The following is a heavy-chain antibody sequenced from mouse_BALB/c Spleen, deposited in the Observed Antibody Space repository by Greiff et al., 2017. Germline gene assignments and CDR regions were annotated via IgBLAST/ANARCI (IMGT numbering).Heavy chain of an antibody. CDR3: ARDSVPMDY. CDR2: IRNKDNGDTT. J-gene: IGHJ4*01. Sequence: EVQGVESGGGLVQPGGFLRISCATSGFTFTDYYMSWVRQPPGKALEWLGFIRNKDNGDTTEYSASVKGRFTISRDNSQSILYLQMNTLRAEDSATYYCARDSVPMDYWGQGTSVTVSS. V-gene: IGHV7-3*02. CDR1: GFTFTDYY.